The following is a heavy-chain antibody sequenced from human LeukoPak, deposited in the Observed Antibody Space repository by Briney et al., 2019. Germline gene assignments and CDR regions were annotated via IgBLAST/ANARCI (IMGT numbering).Heavy chain of an antibody. V-gene: IGHV4-34*01. J-gene: IGHJ5*02. D-gene: IGHD3-9*01. CDR2: INHSGST. CDR1: GGSFSGYY. CDR3: ARRGALNYDILTGTYNWFDP. Sequence: SETLSLTCAVYGGSFSGYYWSWIRQPPGKGLEWMGEINHSGSTNYNPSLKSRVTISVDTSKNQFSLKLSSVTAADTAVYYCARRGALNYDILTGTYNWFDPWGQGTLVTVSS.